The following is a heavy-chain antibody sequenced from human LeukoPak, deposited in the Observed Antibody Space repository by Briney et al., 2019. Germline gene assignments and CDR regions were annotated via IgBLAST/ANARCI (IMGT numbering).Heavy chain of an antibody. V-gene: IGHV3-74*01. Sequence: GGSLRLSCAASKFCFSSYWMHWVRQAPGKGLVWVSRINSDGSRTNYADSVKGRFTISRDNAKNTLYLQMSSLRAEDTAVYYCARVLTGSWDWFDPWGQGTLVTVSS. CDR2: INSDGSRT. CDR3: ARVLTGSWDWFDP. J-gene: IGHJ5*02. D-gene: IGHD2-8*02. CDR1: KFCFSSYW.